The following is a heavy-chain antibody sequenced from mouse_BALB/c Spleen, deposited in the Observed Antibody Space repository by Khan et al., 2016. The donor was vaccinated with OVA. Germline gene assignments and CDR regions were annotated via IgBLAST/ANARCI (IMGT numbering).Heavy chain of an antibody. CDR1: GYSITSDYA. CDR2: ISYSGST. CDR3: ARSIMAN. V-gene: IGHV3-2*02. J-gene: IGHJ2*01. Sequence: EVELVESGPGLVKPSQSLSLTCTVTGYSITSDYAWNWIRQFPGNKLEWMGYISYSGSTSYNPSLKSRISITRDTSNNQFFLQLNSVTNEDTATYYCARSIMANWGQGTTLTVSS.